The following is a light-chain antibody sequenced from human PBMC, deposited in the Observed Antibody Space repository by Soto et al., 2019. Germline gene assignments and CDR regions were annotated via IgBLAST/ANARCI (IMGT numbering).Light chain of an antibody. CDR3: LQHNSYPPDT. CDR1: QGIRSA. V-gene: IGKV1-17*01. CDR2: AAS. Sequence: DIQMTQSPSSLSASVGDRVTITCRASQGIRSALGWYQQKPGKAPKRLIHAASSLQSGVPSRFSGSGSGTEFTLTISSLQPEDFATYYCLQHNSYPPDTFGQGTKLEIK. J-gene: IGKJ2*01.